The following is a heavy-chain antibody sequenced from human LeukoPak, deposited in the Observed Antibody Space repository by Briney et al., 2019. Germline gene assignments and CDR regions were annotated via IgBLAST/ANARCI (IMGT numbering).Heavy chain of an antibody. CDR3: ARSGRSCSGGSCYSSAYYYYGMDV. J-gene: IGHJ6*02. Sequence: PSETLSLTCTVSGVSISNGGYYWSWIRQHPGKGLEWIGYIEYSGSTCYNPSLKSRVTISVDTSKNQLSLRLSSVTAADTAVYYCARSGRSCSGGSCYSSAYYYYGMDVWGQGTTVTVSS. D-gene: IGHD2-15*01. CDR1: GVSISNGGYY. V-gene: IGHV4-31*03. CDR2: IEYSGST.